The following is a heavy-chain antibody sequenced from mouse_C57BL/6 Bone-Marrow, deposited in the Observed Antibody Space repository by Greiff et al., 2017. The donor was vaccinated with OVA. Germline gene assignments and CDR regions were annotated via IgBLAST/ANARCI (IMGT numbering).Heavy chain of an antibody. Sequence: DVMLVESGGDLVKPGGSLKLSCAASGFTFSSYGMSWVRQTPDKRLEWVATISSGGSYTYYPDSVTGRFTISRDNAKNNLYLQMSSLKSEDTAMYYCARHGDYGSFFDYWGQGTTLTVSS. CDR3: ARHGDYGSFFDY. CDR2: ISSGGSYT. V-gene: IGHV5-6*02. CDR1: GFTFSSYG. D-gene: IGHD1-1*01. J-gene: IGHJ2*01.